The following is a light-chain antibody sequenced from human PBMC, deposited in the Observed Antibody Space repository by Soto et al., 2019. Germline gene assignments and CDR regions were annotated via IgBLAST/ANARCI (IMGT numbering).Light chain of an antibody. CDR2: AAS. Sequence: DIQMTQSPSSLSASVGGRVNITCRASQSISSYLNWYQQKPGKAPKLLIYAASSLQSGVPSRFSGSGSGTDFTLTISSLQPEDFATYYCQQSYSTPLTFGPGTKVDIK. CDR1: QSISSY. CDR3: QQSYSTPLT. J-gene: IGKJ3*01. V-gene: IGKV1-39*01.